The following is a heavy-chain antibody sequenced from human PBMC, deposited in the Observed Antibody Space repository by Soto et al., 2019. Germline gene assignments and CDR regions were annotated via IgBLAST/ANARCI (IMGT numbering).Heavy chain of an antibody. J-gene: IGHJ4*02. D-gene: IGHD6-13*01. CDR3: ASGRRAFNSSWFDY. V-gene: IGHV4-34*01. Sequence: SETLSLTCAVYGGSFSDYYWSWIRQPPGKGLEWIGEINHSGSTNYNPSLKSRVTISVDTSKNQFSLKLSFVTAADTAVYYCASGRRAFNSSWFDYWGQGTLVTVS. CDR1: GGSFSDYY. CDR2: INHSGST.